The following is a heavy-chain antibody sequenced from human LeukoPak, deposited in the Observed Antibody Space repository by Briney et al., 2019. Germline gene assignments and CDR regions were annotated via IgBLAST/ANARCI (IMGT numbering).Heavy chain of an antibody. D-gene: IGHD1-26*01. CDR3: ARERGRGRGSPWFDY. CDR1: GFIVSGDF. V-gene: IGHV3-53*01. J-gene: IGHJ4*02. Sequence: GGSLRLSCAASGFIVSGDFMSWVRQAPGKGLEWVSVIYSDGSTYYADSVKGRFTISGDNSKNTLDLQMTGLRAEDTAVYYCARERGRGRGSPWFDYWGQGTLVTVSS. CDR2: IYSDGST.